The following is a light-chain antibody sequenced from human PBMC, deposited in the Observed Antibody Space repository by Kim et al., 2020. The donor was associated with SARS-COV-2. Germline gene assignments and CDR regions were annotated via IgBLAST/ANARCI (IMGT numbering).Light chain of an antibody. CDR3: QSYDSSNWV. Sequence: LTQPHSVSESPGKTVTISCTRSSGSIASNYVQWYQQRPGSAPTTVIYEDKQRPSGVPDRFSGSIDSSSNSATLTISGLKTEDEADYYCQSYDSSNWVFGGGTQLTVL. V-gene: IGLV6-57*04. CDR1: SGSIASNY. J-gene: IGLJ3*02. CDR2: EDK.